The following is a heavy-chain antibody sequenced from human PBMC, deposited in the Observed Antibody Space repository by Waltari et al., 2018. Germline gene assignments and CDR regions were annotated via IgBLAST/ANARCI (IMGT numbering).Heavy chain of an antibody. J-gene: IGHJ2*01. CDR2: IYHSGST. D-gene: IGHD4-17*01. CDR3: ASAPYGGNSMWYFDL. V-gene: IGHV4-38-2*02. Sequence: QVQLQESGPGLVKPSETLSLTCTVSGYSISSGYYWGWIRQPPGKGLEWIGSIYHSGSTYYNPSLRGRVTISVDTSKNHFSLKLSSVTAADTAVYYCASAPYGGNSMWYFDLWGRGTLVTVSS. CDR1: GYSISSGYY.